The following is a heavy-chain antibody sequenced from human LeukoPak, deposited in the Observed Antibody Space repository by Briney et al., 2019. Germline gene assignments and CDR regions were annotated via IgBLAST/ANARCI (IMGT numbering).Heavy chain of an antibody. CDR1: GFTFSNHA. V-gene: IGHV3-23*01. Sequence: GGSLRLSCAASGFTFSNHAMSWVRQAPEKGLEWVSGISGSGGSTYYADSVRGRFTISRDNSKNTVYLQMNSLRAEDTAVYYCAKRYYSDSSGYLGSLNYWGQGTLVTVSS. CDR3: AKRYYSDSSGYLGSLNY. J-gene: IGHJ4*02. CDR2: ISGSGGST. D-gene: IGHD3-22*01.